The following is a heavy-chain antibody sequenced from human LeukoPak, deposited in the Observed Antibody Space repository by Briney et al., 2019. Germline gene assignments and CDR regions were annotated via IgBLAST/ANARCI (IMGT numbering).Heavy chain of an antibody. CDR3: ARDPTMKYSSGQTGGDY. CDR1: EFTVSGDY. V-gene: IGHV3-21*01. CDR2: ISSSSSYI. Sequence: PGGSLRLSCAASEFTVSGDYMTWVRQAPGKGLEWVSSISSSSSYIYYADSVKGRFTISRDNAKDSLYLQMNSLRAEDTAVYYCARDPTMKYSSGQTGGDYWGQGTLVTVSS. J-gene: IGHJ4*02. D-gene: IGHD6-19*01.